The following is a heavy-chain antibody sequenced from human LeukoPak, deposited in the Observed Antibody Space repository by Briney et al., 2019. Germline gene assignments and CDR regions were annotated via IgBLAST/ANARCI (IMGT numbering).Heavy chain of an antibody. J-gene: IGHJ4*02. D-gene: IGHD2-15*01. CDR2: INHSGST. CDR1: GGSFSGYY. V-gene: IGHV4-34*01. Sequence: SETLSLTCAVYGGSFSGYYWSWIRQPPGKGLEWIGEINHSGSTNYNPSLKSRVTISVDTSKNQFSLKLSSVTAADTAVYYCARGFSRGYCSGGSCYPYFDYWGQETLVTVSS. CDR3: ARGFSRGYCSGGSCYPYFDY.